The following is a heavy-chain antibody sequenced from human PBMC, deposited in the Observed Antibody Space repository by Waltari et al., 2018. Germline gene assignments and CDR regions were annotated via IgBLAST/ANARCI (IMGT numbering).Heavy chain of an antibody. V-gene: IGHV4-59*01. CDR3: ARGSGRQLTY. D-gene: IGHD6-13*01. CDR2: IYYSGTT. CDR1: GGSMSNYY. Sequence: QVQLQESGPGLVKPSETLSLTCNVSGGSMSNYYWSWIRQPPGKGLEWLGYIYYSGTTNYNPSLKSRVTMSVDTSKNQFSLKLTSVTAADTAVYYCARGSGRQLTYWGQGTLVTVSS. J-gene: IGHJ4*02.